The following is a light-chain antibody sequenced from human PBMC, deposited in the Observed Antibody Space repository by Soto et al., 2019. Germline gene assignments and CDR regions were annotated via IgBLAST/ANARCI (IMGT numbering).Light chain of an antibody. CDR3: QQYKSYPIT. V-gene: IGKV1-5*03. J-gene: IGKJ5*01. CDR2: KAS. CDR1: QSISGW. Sequence: DIQMTQSPSTLSASVGDRVTITCRASQSISGWLAWFQQKPGKAPNLLIYKASSLESGVPSRFSGSGSGTEFTLIISSLQPDDFATYYCQQYKSYPITFGQGTRLEIK.